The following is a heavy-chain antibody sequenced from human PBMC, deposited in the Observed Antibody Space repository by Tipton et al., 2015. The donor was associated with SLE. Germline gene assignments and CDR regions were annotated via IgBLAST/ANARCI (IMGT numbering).Heavy chain of an antibody. CDR1: GGSISSYY. D-gene: IGHD1-1*01. J-gene: IGHJ4*02. CDR3: ARQYGKI. CDR2: IYYSGST. V-gene: IGHV4-39*01. Sequence: TLSLTCTVSGGSISSYYWSWIRQPPGKGLGWIGSIYYSGSTYYNPSPKSRVTISVDTSKNQFSLKLSSVTAADTAVYYCARQYGKIWGQGTLATVSS.